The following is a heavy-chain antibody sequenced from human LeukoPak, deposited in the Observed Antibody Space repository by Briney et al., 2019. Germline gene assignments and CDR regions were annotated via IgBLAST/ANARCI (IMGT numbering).Heavy chain of an antibody. CDR2: ISHDGTT. D-gene: IGHD2/OR15-2a*01. Sequence: SETLSLTCTVSDYSIGSGYSWGWIRQPPGKGLEWIATISHDGTTFYNPSLKSRVTMTLDTSRNQFSLRLSSVTAADTAVYYCARDLSVEYYYYFDFWGQGTLVTVSS. V-gene: IGHV4-38-2*02. CDR1: DYSIGSGYS. CDR3: ARDLSVEYYYYFDF. J-gene: IGHJ4*02.